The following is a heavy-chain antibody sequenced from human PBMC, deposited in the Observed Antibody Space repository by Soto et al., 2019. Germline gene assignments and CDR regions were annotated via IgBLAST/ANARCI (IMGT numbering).Heavy chain of an antibody. J-gene: IGHJ4*02. Sequence: QVQLQQWGAGLLKPSETLSLTCAVSGGSFSGYYWSWIRQPPGKGLEWIGEMNDSGNTKYNASLESRGAISVDTSKGHFSLTLTSVTAADTAVYYCASPRWNYIYWGQGTLVAVSS. D-gene: IGHD1-7*01. CDR1: GGSFSGYY. CDR2: MNDSGNT. V-gene: IGHV4-34*01. CDR3: ASPRWNYIY.